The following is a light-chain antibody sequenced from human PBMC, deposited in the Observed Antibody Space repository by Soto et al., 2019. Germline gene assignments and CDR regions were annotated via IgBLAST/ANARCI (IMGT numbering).Light chain of an antibody. CDR2: LNTDGSH. Sequence: QPVLTQSPSASASLGASVKLTCTLSSGHSSYAIAWHQQQPEKGPRYLMKLNTDGSHSKGDGIPDRFSGSTSGAECYLTISSLQPEDEADYYCQTWGTGIGVFGGGTKLTVL. J-gene: IGLJ2*01. V-gene: IGLV4-69*01. CDR1: SGHSSYA. CDR3: QTWGTGIGV.